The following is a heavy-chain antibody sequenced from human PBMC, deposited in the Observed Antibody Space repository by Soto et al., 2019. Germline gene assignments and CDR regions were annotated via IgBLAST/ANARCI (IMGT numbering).Heavy chain of an antibody. CDR2: ISPIFGST. CDR3: AGDYGVYDWYGVDV. CDR1: GATFRSYA. Sequence: VQLVQSGAEVKKPGSSVKVSCRASGATFRSYAFTWVRQAPGQGLEWMGGISPIFGSTIYARQFQGRVTITADDSGSTAYMELNSLSSEDTAVYYCAGDYGVYDWYGVDVWGQGTTVTVSS. D-gene: IGHD4-17*01. V-gene: IGHV1-69*01. J-gene: IGHJ6*02.